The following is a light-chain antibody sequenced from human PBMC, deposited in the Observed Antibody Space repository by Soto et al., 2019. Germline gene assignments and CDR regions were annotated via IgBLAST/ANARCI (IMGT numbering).Light chain of an antibody. V-gene: IGKV1-5*03. Sequence: IHMTEAPSTRSASVLDRVTITCRSIQSVSSWLAWFQQKPGKSPKLLIYKASSLQSGVSSRFSGGGSGTDYTLKIASLQPEDFQTYSCQHLNASTGKFG. CDR1: QSVSSW. CDR2: KAS. CDR3: QHLNASTGK. J-gene: IGKJ1*01.